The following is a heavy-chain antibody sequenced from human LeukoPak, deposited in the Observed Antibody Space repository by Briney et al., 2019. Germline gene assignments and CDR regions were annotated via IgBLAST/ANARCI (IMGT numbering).Heavy chain of an antibody. CDR2: INDRGTI. CDR1: GGSISSSAW. CDR3: ARDKYDILTGWEYYYYYYMDV. V-gene: IGHV4-4*02. D-gene: IGHD3-9*01. Sequence: PSGTLSLTCAVFGGSISSSAWWTWVRQSPGKGLEWIGEINDRGTINYNPSLQRRVSISVDKSKNQFSLILNSVTAADTAVYYCARDKYDILTGWEYYYYYYMDVWGRGTTVTISS. J-gene: IGHJ6*03.